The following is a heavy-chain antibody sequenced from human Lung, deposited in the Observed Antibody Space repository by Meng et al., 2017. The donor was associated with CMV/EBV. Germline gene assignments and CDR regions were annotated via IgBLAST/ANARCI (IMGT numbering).Heavy chain of an antibody. Sequence: GEXXKISCVASGLTFSSHPMTWVRQAPGKGLEWVSSISGSGGSTYSADSVQGRFTISRDNSKNTLYLQMSALRDEDTALYYCTRGGPVAGKNWFDRWGQGPLVTFSS. D-gene: IGHD6-19*01. CDR2: ISGSGGST. V-gene: IGHV3-23*01. J-gene: IGHJ5*02. CDR3: TRGGPVAGKNWFDR. CDR1: GLTFSSHP.